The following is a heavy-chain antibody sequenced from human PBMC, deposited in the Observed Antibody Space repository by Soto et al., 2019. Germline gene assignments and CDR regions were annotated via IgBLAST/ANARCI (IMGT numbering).Heavy chain of an antibody. Sequence: SETLSLTCTVSGGSISSYYWSWIRQPPGKGLEWIGYIYYSGSTNYNPSLKSRVTISVDTSKNQFSLKLSSVTAADTAVYYCARGIGIAAANWFDPWGQGTPVTVSS. CDR2: IYYSGST. CDR1: GGSISSYY. J-gene: IGHJ5*02. CDR3: ARGIGIAAANWFDP. D-gene: IGHD6-13*01. V-gene: IGHV4-59*01.